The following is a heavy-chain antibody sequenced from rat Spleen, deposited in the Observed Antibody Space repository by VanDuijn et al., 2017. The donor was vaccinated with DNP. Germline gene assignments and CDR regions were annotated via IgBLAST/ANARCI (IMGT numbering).Heavy chain of an antibody. CDR1: GFTFNNYW. CDR3: ARGGRSYFDY. CDR2: ITSSGGDS. V-gene: IGHV5-31*01. J-gene: IGHJ2*01. Sequence: EVQLVESGGDLLQPGRSLKLSCVASGFTFNNYWMAWIRQVPGKGLEWIASITSSGGDSYYPDSVKGRFTISRDNAKNTLYLQMNSLRSEDTASYYCARGGRSYFDYWGQGVIVTVSS. D-gene: IGHD1-11*01.